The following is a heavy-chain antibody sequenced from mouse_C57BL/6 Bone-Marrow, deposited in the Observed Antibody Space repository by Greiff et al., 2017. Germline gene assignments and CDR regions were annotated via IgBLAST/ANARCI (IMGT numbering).Heavy chain of an antibody. D-gene: IGHD1-1*01. CDR3: ARHYGSSDWYFDV. V-gene: IGHV1-4*01. CDR1: GYTFTSYT. CDR2: INPSSGYT. J-gene: IGHJ1*03. Sequence: QVHVKQSGAELARPGASVKMSCKASGYTFTSYTMHWVNQRPGQGLEWIGYINPSSGYTNYNQKFKDKATLTADKSSSTAYMQLSSLTSEDSAVYYCARHYGSSDWYFDVWGTGTTVTGSS.